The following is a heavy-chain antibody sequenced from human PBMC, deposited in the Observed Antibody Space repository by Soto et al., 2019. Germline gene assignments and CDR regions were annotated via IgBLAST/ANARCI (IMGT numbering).Heavy chain of an antibody. V-gene: IGHV2-5*02. CDR1: GFSLTTRQVG. D-gene: IGHD3-16*02. Sequence: QITLKESGPTLVEPTQTLTLTCTFSGFSLTTRQVGVGWIRQPPGQALEWLAVIYWDNDKRYSPSLERRLTITKDTSKYQVVLTMTNMDPMDTATYYCAHLMITYGGVIADDAFDVWGQVTMVTVSS. J-gene: IGHJ3*01. CDR2: IYWDNDK. CDR3: AHLMITYGGVIADDAFDV.